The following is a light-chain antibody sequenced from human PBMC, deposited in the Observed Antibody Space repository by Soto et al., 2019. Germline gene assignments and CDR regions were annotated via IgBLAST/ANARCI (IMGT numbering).Light chain of an antibody. J-gene: IGLJ2*01. CDR2: EVS. V-gene: IGLV2-14*01. CDR3: SSYTSSSTRV. Sequence: QSALTQPASVSGSPGQSITISCTGTSSDVGGYNYVSWYQQHPGKAPKLIIYEVSNRPSGISNRFSGSKSGNTASLTISGLQAEDEADYYCSSYTSSSTRVFSGGTKLTVL. CDR1: SSDVGGYNY.